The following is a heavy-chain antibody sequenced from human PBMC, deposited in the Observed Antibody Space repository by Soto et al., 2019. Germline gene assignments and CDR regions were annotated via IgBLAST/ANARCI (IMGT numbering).Heavy chain of an antibody. Sequence: EVQLVESGGGLVQPGGSLRLSCAASGITLSNYWVHWVRQAPGKGLVWVSRISSDGSSTSYADSVKGRFAISRDNAKNTLYLQMNSLRAEDTAVYYCAYFTSGCPTWGQGTLVTVSS. V-gene: IGHV3-74*01. D-gene: IGHD6-19*01. CDR1: GITLSNYW. CDR3: AYFTSGCPT. J-gene: IGHJ4*02. CDR2: ISSDGSST.